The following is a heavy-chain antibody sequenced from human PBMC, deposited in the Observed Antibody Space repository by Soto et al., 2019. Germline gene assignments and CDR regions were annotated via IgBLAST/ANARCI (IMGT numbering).Heavy chain of an antibody. CDR1: GDSISSNNYF. D-gene: IGHD2-15*01. J-gene: IGHJ2*01. CDR3: ARQVPVARYEHCTGATCYSGYVDL. V-gene: IGHV4-39*01. Sequence: QLHLQESGPGLVKPSETLSLTCTVSGDSISSNNYFWGWVRQPPGKGLEWIGSSYYSGRTFYNPSLKSRVTISGDTPKILFSLNLNSMTAADTAVYYCARQVPVARYEHCTGATCYSGYVDLWGRGTLVTVSS. CDR2: SYYSGRT.